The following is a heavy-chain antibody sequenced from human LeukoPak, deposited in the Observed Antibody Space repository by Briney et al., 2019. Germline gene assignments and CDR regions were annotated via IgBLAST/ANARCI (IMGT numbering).Heavy chain of an antibody. CDR3: AKDYDSSGYYAHAFDI. V-gene: IGHV3-30*02. CDR2: IRYDGSNK. Sequence: PGGSLRLSCAGSEFTFRSYSMHWVRQAPGKGLEWVASIRYDGSNKYYADSVKGRFTISRDDSKNTLYLQMNSLRAEDTAVYYCAKDYDSSGYYAHAFDIWGQGTMVTVSS. D-gene: IGHD3-22*01. J-gene: IGHJ3*02. CDR1: EFTFRSYS.